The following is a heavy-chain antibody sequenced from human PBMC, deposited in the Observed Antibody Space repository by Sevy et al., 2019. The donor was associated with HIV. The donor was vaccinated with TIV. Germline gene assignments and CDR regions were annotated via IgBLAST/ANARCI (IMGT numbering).Heavy chain of an antibody. CDR2: TSYDGSRK. CDR1: GFIFSNFA. D-gene: IGHD2-21*01. Sequence: GGSLRLSCTVSGFIFSNFAMHWVRQAPGKGLEWVAVTSYDGSRKYYAYSVKGRFTVSRDNSKNILPLEMNSLRRDDTAVYCCARGENDVEFFQYWGQGTLVTVSS. J-gene: IGHJ1*01. V-gene: IGHV3-30*04. CDR3: ARGENDVEFFQY.